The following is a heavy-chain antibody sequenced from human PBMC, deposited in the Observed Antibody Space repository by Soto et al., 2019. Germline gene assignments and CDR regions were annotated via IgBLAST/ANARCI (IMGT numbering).Heavy chain of an antibody. CDR2: ISGSGGST. Sequence: GGSLSLSCAASGFTFISYAMSWVRQAPGKGLEWVSAISGSGGSTYYADSVKGRFTISRDNSKNTLYLQMNSLRAEDTAVYYCAKDREYSSAYYYYGMDVWGQGTTVTVSS. CDR3: AKDREYSSAYYYYGMDV. D-gene: IGHD6-6*01. V-gene: IGHV3-23*01. CDR1: GFTFISYA. J-gene: IGHJ6*02.